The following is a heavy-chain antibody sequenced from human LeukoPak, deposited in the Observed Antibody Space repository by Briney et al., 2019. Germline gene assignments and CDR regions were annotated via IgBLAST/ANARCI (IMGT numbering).Heavy chain of an antibody. J-gene: IGHJ3*02. CDR1: GGSFSGYY. CDR3: ASSYGDYRYDAFGI. V-gene: IGHV4-34*01. CDR2: INHSGST. Sequence: PSETLSLTCAVYGGSFSGYYWSWIRQPPGKGLEWIGEINHSGSTNYNPSLKSRVTISVDTSKNQFSLKLSSVTAADTAVYYCASSYGDYRYDAFGIWGQGTMVTVSS. D-gene: IGHD4-17*01.